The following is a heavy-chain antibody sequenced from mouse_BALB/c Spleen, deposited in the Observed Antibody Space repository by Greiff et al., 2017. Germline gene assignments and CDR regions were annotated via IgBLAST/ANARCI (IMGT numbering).Heavy chain of an antibody. V-gene: IGHV1-14*01. J-gene: IGHJ4*01. CDR3: ARGGLRPAMDY. Sequence: VQLQQSGPELVKPGASVKMSCKASGYTFTSYVMHWVKQKPGQGLEWIGYINPYNDGTKYNEKFKGKATLTSDKSSSTAYMELSSLTSEDSAVYYCARGGLRPAMDYWGQGTSVTVSS. D-gene: IGHD2-4*01. CDR2: INPYNDGT. CDR1: GYTFTSYV.